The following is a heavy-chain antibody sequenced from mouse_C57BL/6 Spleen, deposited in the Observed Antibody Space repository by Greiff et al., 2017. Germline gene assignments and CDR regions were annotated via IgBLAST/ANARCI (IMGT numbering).Heavy chain of an antibody. CDR1: GYTFTSYW. V-gene: IGHV1-69*01. Sequence: QVQLQQSGAELVMPGASVKLSCKASGYTFTSYWMHWVKQRPGQGLEWIGEIDPSDSYTNYNQKFKGKSTLTVDKSSSTAYMQLSRLTSEDSAVYYCAREPTGAMDYWGQGTSVTVSS. J-gene: IGHJ4*01. CDR2: IDPSDSYT. CDR3: AREPTGAMDY.